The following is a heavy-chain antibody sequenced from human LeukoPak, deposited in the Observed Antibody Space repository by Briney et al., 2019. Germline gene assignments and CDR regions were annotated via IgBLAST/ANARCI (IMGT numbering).Heavy chain of an antibody. CDR1: GGSLSSGDRY. CDR2: IYSTGNT. V-gene: IGHV4-30-4*01. D-gene: IGHD5-18*01. Sequence: SQTLSLTCTVSGGSLSSGDRYWRWIRQSPGKGLEWIGYIYSTGNTYYNPSLKSRVIISVDTSKNQFSLELNSGTAADTAVYYCSRDSYSYGYGGFDYWGQGILVTVSS. J-gene: IGHJ4*02. CDR3: SRDSYSYGYGGFDY.